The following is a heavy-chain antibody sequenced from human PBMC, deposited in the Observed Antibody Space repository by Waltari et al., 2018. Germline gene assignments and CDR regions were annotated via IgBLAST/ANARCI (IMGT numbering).Heavy chain of an antibody. CDR2: LSVHNGYT. V-gene: IGHV1-18*01. Sequence: QVHLMQSGPEVKKPGASVKVFCKASGYTFTRYGISWVRQAPGQGLEWMGWLSVHNGYTNYAQRLQGRVTMTADTSTNTAYMELRSLRSDDTAVYYCARVPNYNWFDPWGQGTLVTVSS. CDR1: GYTFTRYG. CDR3: ARVPNYNWFDP. J-gene: IGHJ5*02.